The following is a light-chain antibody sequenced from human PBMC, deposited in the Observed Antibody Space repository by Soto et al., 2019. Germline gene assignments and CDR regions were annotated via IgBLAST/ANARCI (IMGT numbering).Light chain of an antibody. Sequence: QSVLTQPPSASSTPGQTVTISCSGSTSNIGTFYVYWYQHLPGTAPKLLIYLGDQRASGVSDRFSGSKSGNTASLTISGLQPEDEADYYCSSYTSSSLYVFGTGTKLTVL. J-gene: IGLJ1*01. CDR1: TSNIGTFY. CDR2: LGD. V-gene: IGLV1-47*02. CDR3: SSYTSSSLYV.